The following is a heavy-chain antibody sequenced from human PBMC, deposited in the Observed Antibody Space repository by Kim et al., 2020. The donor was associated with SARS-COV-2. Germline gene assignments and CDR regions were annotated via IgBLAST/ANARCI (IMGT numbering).Heavy chain of an antibody. D-gene: IGHD3-9*01. CDR1: GGSISSYY. J-gene: IGHJ5*02. Sequence: SETLSLTFTVSGGSISSYYWSWIRQPPGKGLEWIGYIYYSGSTNYNPSLKSRVTISVDTSKNQFSLKLSSVTAADTAVYYCARVRGPLTGYYMAPDLWFDPWGQGTLVTVSS. CDR3: ARVRGPLTGYYMAPDLWFDP. V-gene: IGHV4-59*01. CDR2: IYYSGST.